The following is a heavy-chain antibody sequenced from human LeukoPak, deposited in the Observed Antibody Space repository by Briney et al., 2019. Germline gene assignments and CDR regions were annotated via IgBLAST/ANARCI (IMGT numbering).Heavy chain of an antibody. CDR1: GFTFSSFA. Sequence: GGSLRLSCAASGFTFSSFAMSWVRQAPGKALEWVSTFGTSGGDTYYADSVKGRFTISRDNSKNTLYLQMNSLRVEDTAVYYCAKSFGPGGFFDYWGQGTLVTVSS. V-gene: IGHV3-23*01. CDR2: FGTSGGDT. J-gene: IGHJ4*02. CDR3: AKSFGPGGFFDY. D-gene: IGHD3-16*01.